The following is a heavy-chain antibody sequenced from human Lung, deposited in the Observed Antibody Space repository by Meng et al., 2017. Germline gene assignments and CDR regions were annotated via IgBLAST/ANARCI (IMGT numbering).Heavy chain of an antibody. CDR1: GFTFSSYA. J-gene: IGHJ6*02. Sequence: GESLKISCAASGFTFSSYAMHWVRQAPGKGLEWVAVISYDGSNKYYADSVKGRFTISRDNSKNTLYLQMNSLRAEDTAVYYCARDQEALLWSGEYPPYYYGMDVWGQGTTVTVSS. CDR2: ISYDGSNK. D-gene: IGHD3-10*01. V-gene: IGHV3-30*01. CDR3: ARDQEALLWSGEYPPYYYGMDV.